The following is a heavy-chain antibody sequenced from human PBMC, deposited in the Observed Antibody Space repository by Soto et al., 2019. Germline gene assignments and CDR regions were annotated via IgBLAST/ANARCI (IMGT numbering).Heavy chain of an antibody. CDR2: ISAYNGNT. D-gene: IGHD4-17*01. J-gene: IGHJ4*02. CDR1: GYTFTSYG. CDR3: ARDQLGDYVSVY. V-gene: IGHV1-18*01. Sequence: VKVSCKASGYTFTSYGISWVRQAPGQGLEWMGWISAYNGNTNYAQKLQGRVTMTTDTSTSTAYMELRSLRSDDTAVYYCARDQLGDYVSVYWGQGSLVTVSS.